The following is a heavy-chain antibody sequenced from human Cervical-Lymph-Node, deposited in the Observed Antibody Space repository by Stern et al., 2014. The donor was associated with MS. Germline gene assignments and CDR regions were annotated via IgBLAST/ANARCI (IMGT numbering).Heavy chain of an antibody. CDR3: ALSSETSDRWYSLGYDH. CDR2: ILSVFGTP. D-gene: IGHD6-13*01. CDR1: GGNFSKFA. V-gene: IGHV1-69*01. J-gene: IGHJ5*02. Sequence: VQLVESGGEVMKPGWSVKVFCKASGGNFSKFASSWVRQAPGKGLEWMGGILSVFGTPTCAQEFRGRVTITADVSTSTVYMELSSLRSDDTAVYYCALSSETSDRWYSLGYDHWGQGTLVTVSS.